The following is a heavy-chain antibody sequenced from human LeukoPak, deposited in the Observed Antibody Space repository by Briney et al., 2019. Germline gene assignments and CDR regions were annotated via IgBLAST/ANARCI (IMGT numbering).Heavy chain of an antibody. Sequence: SETLSLTCTVSGGSISSYYWSWIRQPPGKGLEWIGYIYYSGSTNYNPSLKSRVTISVDTSKNQFSLKLSSVTAADTAVYYCARGYGDYGIDYWGQGTLVTVSS. CDR1: GGSISSYY. V-gene: IGHV4-59*01. CDR2: IYYSGST. CDR3: ARGYGDYGIDY. D-gene: IGHD4-17*01. J-gene: IGHJ4*02.